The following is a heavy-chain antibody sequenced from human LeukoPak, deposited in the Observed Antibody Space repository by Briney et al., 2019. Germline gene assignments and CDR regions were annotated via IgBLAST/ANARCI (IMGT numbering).Heavy chain of an antibody. D-gene: IGHD6-6*01. J-gene: IGHJ4*02. CDR1: GYPLDNDD. CDR3: AGVEYSSSSPTDY. Sequence: ASVKVSCKASGYPLDNDDLNWVRQAPGQGLEWMGWINPNSGGTNYAQKFQGRVTMTRDTSISTAYMELSRLRSDDTAVYYCAGVEYSSSSPTDYWGQGTLVTVSS. V-gene: IGHV1-2*02. CDR2: INPNSGGT.